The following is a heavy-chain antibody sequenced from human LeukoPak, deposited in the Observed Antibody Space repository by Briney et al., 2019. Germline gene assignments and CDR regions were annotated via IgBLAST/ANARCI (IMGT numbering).Heavy chain of an antibody. D-gene: IGHD5-12*01. CDR1: GFTFSSYA. CDR3: AKDRGLRGYSGYDSPRTPDY. V-gene: IGHV3-23*01. J-gene: IGHJ4*02. Sequence: GGSLRLSCAASGFTFSSYAMSWVRQAPGKGLEWVSAISGSGGSTYYADSVKGRFTISRDNSKNTLYLQMNSLRAEDTAVYYCAKDRGLRGYSGYDSPRTPDYWGQGTLVTVSS. CDR2: ISGSGGST.